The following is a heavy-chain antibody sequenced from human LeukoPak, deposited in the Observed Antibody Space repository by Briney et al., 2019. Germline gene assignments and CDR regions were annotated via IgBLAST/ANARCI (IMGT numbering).Heavy chain of an antibody. CDR3: LRSSYSSGWFGDY. CDR2: IRNKANSYTT. CDR1: GFSFSDHY. J-gene: IGHJ4*02. V-gene: IGHV3-72*01. Sequence: PGGSQRLSCAASGFSFSDHYVDWVRQAPGKGLEWVGRIRNKANSYTTEYAASVTGRFTISRDESKNSVYLQMNSLKTEDTAVYYCLRSSYSSGWFGDYWGQGILVTVSS. D-gene: IGHD6-19*01.